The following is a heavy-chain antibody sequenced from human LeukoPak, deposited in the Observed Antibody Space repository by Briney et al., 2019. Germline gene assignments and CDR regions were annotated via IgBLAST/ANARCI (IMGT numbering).Heavy chain of an antibody. CDR2: IKQGGSEK. CDR3: ARRPVQGPFDY. V-gene: IGHV3-7*01. J-gene: IGHJ4*02. D-gene: IGHD3-10*01. Sequence: GGSLRLSCAASGFTFSSYWMSWVRQAPGKGLEWVANIKQGGSEKSYVDSVKGRFTISRDNAKNSLYLQMNSLRAEDTAVYYCARRPVQGPFDYWGQGTLVTVSS. CDR1: GFTFSSYW.